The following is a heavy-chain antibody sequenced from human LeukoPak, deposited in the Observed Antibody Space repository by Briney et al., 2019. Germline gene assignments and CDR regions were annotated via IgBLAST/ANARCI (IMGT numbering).Heavy chain of an antibody. CDR2: TSFDVSNK. D-gene: IGHD3-10*01. Sequence: GGSLRLSCAASGFTFSSYAMHWVRQAPGKGLEWVATTSFDVSNKYYADSVKGRFTISRDNSKNTLYLQMNSLRTEDTAVYSCARGVYGANNNWFDPWGQGMLVTVSS. J-gene: IGHJ5*02. V-gene: IGHV3-30*04. CDR1: GFTFSSYA. CDR3: ARGVYGANNNWFDP.